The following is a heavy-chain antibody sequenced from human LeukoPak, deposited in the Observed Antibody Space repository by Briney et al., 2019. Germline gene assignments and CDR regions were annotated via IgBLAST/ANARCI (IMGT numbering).Heavy chain of an antibody. CDR1: GGSISNYY. J-gene: IGHJ4*02. CDR2: IYYSGST. CDR3: AREGNDSSGYYVNY. V-gene: IGHV4-59*01. D-gene: IGHD3-22*01. Sequence: PSETLSLTCTVSGGSISNYYWSWIRQPPGKGLEWIGYIYYSGSTNYNPSLKSRVTISVDTSKNQFSLKLSSVTAADTAVYYCAREGNDSSGYYVNYWGQGTLVTVSS.